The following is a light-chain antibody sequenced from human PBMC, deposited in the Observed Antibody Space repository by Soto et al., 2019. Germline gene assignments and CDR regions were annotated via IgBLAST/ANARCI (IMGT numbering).Light chain of an antibody. CDR3: KSYAGSNTYV. Sequence: QSVLTQPPSASGSPGQSVTISCTGTKSDIGVYDFVSWYQHHPGKAPRLIIYEVVQRPSGVPDRFSGSKSGNKASLTVSGLQAADEAHYFCKSYAGSNTYVLGSGPKV. CDR1: KSDIGVYDF. CDR2: EVV. J-gene: IGLJ1*01. V-gene: IGLV2-8*01.